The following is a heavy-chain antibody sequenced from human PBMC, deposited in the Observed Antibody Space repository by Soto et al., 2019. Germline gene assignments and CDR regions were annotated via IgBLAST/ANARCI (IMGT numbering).Heavy chain of an antibody. D-gene: IGHD1-7*01. V-gene: IGHV6-1*01. CDR3: AGTPSLQWSHMDV. CDR1: GDSVSSNSAA. CDR2: TYYRSRWYN. Sequence: SQTLSLTCAISGDSVSSNSAAWNWIRQSPSRGLEWLGRTYYRSRWYNDYAVSVKSRITVNPDTSKNQFSLHLNSVTPEDTAVYSWAGTPSLQWSHMDVWDKGTTVTVS. J-gene: IGHJ6*03.